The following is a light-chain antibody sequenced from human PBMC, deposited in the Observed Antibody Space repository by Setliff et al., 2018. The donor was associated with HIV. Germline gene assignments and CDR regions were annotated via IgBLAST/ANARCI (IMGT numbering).Light chain of an antibody. J-gene: IGLJ1*01. Sequence: SYELTQPPSVSVAPGETARITCGGNKIGSKSVHWYQQKPGQAPVLVVHDDNDRPSGIPERFSGSNSGNTATLTIRRVEAGDEADYYCQVWDYSGHPYAFGTGTKVTVL. CDR3: QVWDYSGHPYA. CDR2: DDN. CDR1: KIGSKS. V-gene: IGLV3-21*02.